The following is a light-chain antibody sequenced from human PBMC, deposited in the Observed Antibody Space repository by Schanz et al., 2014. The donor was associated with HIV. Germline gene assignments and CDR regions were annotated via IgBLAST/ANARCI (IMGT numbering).Light chain of an antibody. V-gene: IGLV6-57*04. J-gene: IGLJ3*02. CDR2: EDN. CDR3: QSYDSSNHEV. Sequence: NFMLTQPHSVSESPGKTVTISCTRSSGSIAINYVQWYQQRPGSAPTTVIYEDNQRPSGVPDRFSGSIDSSSNSASLTISGLKTEDEADYYCQSYDSSNHEVFGGGTKVTVL. CDR1: SGSIAINY.